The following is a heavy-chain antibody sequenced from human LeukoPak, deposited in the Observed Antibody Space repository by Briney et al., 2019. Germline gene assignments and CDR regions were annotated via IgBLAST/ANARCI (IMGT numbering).Heavy chain of an antibody. D-gene: IGHD3-10*01. V-gene: IGHV3-33*01. CDR2: IWYDGSDK. CDR3: ARGRVVIPEGPDY. J-gene: IGHJ4*02. Sequence: GRSLRLSCAASGFTFSSYGMHWVRQAPGKGLEWAALIWYDGSDKYYADSVKGRFTISRDNSKNTLHLQMNSLRAEDTAVYYCARGRVVIPEGPDYWGQGTLVTVSS. CDR1: GFTFSSYG.